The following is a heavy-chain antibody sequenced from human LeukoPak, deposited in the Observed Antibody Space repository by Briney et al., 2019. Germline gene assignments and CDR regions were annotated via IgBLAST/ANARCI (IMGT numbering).Heavy chain of an antibody. CDR1: GYSFTNYW. CDR2: IYPGDSDT. J-gene: IGHJ4*02. Sequence: GASLKISCKGSGYSFTNYWIGWVRQMPGKGLEWMGVIYPGDSDTRYSPSFQGQVTISVDKSISTAYLHWSSLKASDTAMYYCARPLDAVAGTSSDYWGQGTLLTVSS. V-gene: IGHV5-51*01. CDR3: ARPLDAVAGTSSDY. D-gene: IGHD6-19*01.